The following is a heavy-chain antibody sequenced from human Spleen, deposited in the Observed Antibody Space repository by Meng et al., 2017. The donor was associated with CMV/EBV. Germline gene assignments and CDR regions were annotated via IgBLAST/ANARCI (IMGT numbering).Heavy chain of an antibody. V-gene: IGHV1-69*10. CDR2: SIPILGIA. CDR1: GGNDSGEA. Sequence: GGNDSGEALSWGRQARGQGLEGMGGSIPILGIANYAQKFQGRVTMTADKSTSTAYMEMSSRRSEDTAVYYCARGEGDGSGGSCYHPYWGQGTLVTVSS. CDR3: ARGEGDGSGGSCYHPY. J-gene: IGHJ4*02. D-gene: IGHD2-15*01.